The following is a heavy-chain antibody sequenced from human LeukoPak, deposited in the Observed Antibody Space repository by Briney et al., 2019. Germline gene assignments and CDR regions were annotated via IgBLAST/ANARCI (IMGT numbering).Heavy chain of an antibody. CDR2: IKQDGSEK. J-gene: IGHJ4*02. Sequence: GGSLRLSCAASGFTFSNYYMRWVRQAPGKGLEWVANIKQDGSEKYYEDSVKGRFTISRDNAKNSLFLQMDSLRAEDTAVYYCARVYYYDKSGYRHFDFWGQGTLVTVSS. CDR3: ARVYYYDKSGYRHFDF. V-gene: IGHV3-7*01. D-gene: IGHD3-22*01. CDR1: GFTFSNYY.